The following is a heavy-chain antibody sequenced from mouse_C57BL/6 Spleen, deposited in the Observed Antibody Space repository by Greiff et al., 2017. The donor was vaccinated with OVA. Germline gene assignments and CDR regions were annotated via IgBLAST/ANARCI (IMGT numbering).Heavy chain of an antibody. Sequence: EVQLQQSGPELVKPGASVKISCKASGYTFTDYYMNWVKQSHGKSLEWIGDINPNNGGTSYNQKFKGKATLTVDKSSSTAYMQLSSLTSEDSAVYYCARAYYSNYNFDYWGQGTTLTVSS. CDR2: INPNNGGT. CDR3: ARAYYSNYNFDY. V-gene: IGHV1-26*01. D-gene: IGHD2-5*01. CDR1: GYTFTDYY. J-gene: IGHJ2*01.